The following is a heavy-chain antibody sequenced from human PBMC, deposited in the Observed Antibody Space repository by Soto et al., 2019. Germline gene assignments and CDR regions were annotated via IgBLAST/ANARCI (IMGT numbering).Heavy chain of an antibody. J-gene: IGHJ4*02. Sequence: EVQLVESGGGLVKPGGSLRLSCAASGFTFSNAWMSWVRQAQGKGLEWVGRIKSRADGGTADHAAPVKGRFAISRDDSKNTLYLQMNSLKTEDTAVYYCATLGGNLGAFDYWGQGTLVTVSS. CDR3: ATLGGNLGAFDY. D-gene: IGHD3-16*01. CDR1: GFTFSNAW. V-gene: IGHV3-15*01. CDR2: IKSRADGGTA.